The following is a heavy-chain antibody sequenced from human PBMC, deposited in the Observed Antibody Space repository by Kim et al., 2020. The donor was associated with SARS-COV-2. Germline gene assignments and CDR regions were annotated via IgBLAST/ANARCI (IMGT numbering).Heavy chain of an antibody. V-gene: IGHV3-48*02. CDR1: GFTFSSYS. CDR3: ASISITDFDYPYYYGMDV. Sequence: GGSLRLSCAASGFTFSSYSMNWVRQAPGKGLEWVSYISSSSSTIYYADSVKGRFTISRDNAKNSLYLQMNSLRDEDTAVYYCASISITDFDYPYYYGMDVWGQGTTVTVSS. D-gene: IGHD3-9*01. J-gene: IGHJ6*02. CDR2: ISSSSSTI.